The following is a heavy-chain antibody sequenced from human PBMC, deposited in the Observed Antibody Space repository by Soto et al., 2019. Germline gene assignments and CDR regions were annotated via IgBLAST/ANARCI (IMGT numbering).Heavy chain of an antibody. D-gene: IGHD6-6*01. CDR1: GGSISSYY. J-gene: IGHJ4*02. V-gene: IGHV4-59*01. CDR3: ARGVLVGLYFDY. Sequence: SETLSLTCTVSGGSISSYYWSWIRQPPGKGLEWIGYIYYSGSTNYNPSLKSRVTISVDTSKNQFSLKLSSVTAADTAVYYCARGVLVGLYFDYWGQGTLVTVSS. CDR2: IYYSGST.